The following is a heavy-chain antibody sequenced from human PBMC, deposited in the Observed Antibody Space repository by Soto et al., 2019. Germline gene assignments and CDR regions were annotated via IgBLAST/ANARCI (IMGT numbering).Heavy chain of an antibody. CDR3: ARSTTKYGMDV. D-gene: IGHD1-1*01. CDR1: GGSISSYY. J-gene: IGHJ6*02. V-gene: IGHV4-59*08. CDR2: IYYSGST. Sequence: SETLSLTCTVSGGSISSYYWSWIRQPPGKGLEWIGYIYYSGSTNYNPSLKSRVTISVDTSKNQFSLKLSSVTAADTAVYYCARSTTKYGMDVWGQGTTVTISS.